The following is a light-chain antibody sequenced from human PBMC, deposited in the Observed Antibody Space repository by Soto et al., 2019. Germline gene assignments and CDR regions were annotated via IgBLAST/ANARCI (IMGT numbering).Light chain of an antibody. V-gene: IGKV3-20*01. CDR2: DTF. CDR3: QQHGNSPIT. J-gene: IGKJ5*01. Sequence: ETMLTQSPGTVSLSPGERGTLSCKASQSVRSSSLAWYQQKPGQVPRLLIYDTFSRATGIPDRFSGSGSGTDFTLTISRLEPEDFAVFYCQQHGNSPITFGQGTRLEI. CDR1: QSVRSSS.